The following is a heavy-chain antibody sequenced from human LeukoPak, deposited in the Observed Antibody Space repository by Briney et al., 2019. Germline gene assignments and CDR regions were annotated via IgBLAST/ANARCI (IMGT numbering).Heavy chain of an antibody. J-gene: IGHJ5*02. CDR1: GYIFTKYG. Sequence: ASVKVSRKSSGYIFTKYGISWVRQAPGQGLEWMGWISTYDGNANYAQQLQGRVTMTKDTSTSTAYMELRSLISDDTAVYYCARDRGLSCRGGTCSMESWGQGTLVTVSS. CDR2: ISTYDGNA. V-gene: IGHV1-18*01. CDR3: ARDRGLSCRGGTCSMES. D-gene: IGHD2-15*01.